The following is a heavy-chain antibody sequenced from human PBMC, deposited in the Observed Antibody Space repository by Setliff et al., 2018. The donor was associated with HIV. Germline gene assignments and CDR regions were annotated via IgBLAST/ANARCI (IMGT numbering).Heavy chain of an antibody. V-gene: IGHV4-31*03. Sequence: TSETLSLTCTVTGGSISSGGFYWTWIRQHPGKGLEWIGYIYNTGSTYHSPSLESRVTISIDTSKNQFSLKLSSVTAADTAVYYCARGFDYAQRPPLYYFDYWGQGTLVTVSS. CDR1: GGSISSGGFY. CDR3: ARGFDYAQRPPLYYFDY. CDR2: IYNTGST. J-gene: IGHJ4*02. D-gene: IGHD2-2*01.